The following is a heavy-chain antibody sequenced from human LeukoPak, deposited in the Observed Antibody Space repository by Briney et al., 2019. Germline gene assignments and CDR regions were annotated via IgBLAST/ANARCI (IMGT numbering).Heavy chain of an antibody. Sequence: SQTLSLTCAISGDSVSSNNAPGNWIRPSPARGLEWQGRTYYRSKWYNDYALSVTDQITFNQDTFKNQFSLQLNSVTPDDTAVYYCARGVGATRFDYWGQGTLVTISS. CDR3: ARGVGATRFDY. CDR1: GDSVSSNNAP. D-gene: IGHD1-26*01. CDR2: TYYRSKWYN. V-gene: IGHV6-1*01. J-gene: IGHJ4*02.